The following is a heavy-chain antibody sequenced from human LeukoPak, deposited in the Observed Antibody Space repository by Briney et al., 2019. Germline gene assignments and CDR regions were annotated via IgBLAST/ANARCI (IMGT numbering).Heavy chain of an antibody. J-gene: IGHJ4*02. CDR1: GGSISSYY. Sequence: PSETLSLTCTVSGGSISSYYWSWIRQRPGKGLEWIGYIYYSGSTNYNPSLKSRVTISVDTSKNQFSLKLGSVTAADTAVYYCATHYYGSGSYPDYFDYWGQGTLVTVSS. CDR2: IYYSGST. D-gene: IGHD3-10*01. V-gene: IGHV4-59*01. CDR3: ATHYYGSGSYPDYFDY.